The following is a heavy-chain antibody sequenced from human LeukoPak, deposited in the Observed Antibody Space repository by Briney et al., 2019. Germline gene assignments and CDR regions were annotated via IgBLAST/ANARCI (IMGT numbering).Heavy chain of an antibody. CDR3: ARSGRSGSYYSDFDY. V-gene: IGHV3-72*01. CDR1: GFTFSDHC. D-gene: IGHD1-26*01. Sequence: GGSLRLSCAASGFTFSDHCMDWVRQAPGKGLEWVGRTRNKANSYTTEYAASVIGRFTISRDDSNNSLYLQMNSLKTDDTAVYYCARSGRSGSYYSDFDYWGQGTLVTVSS. CDR2: TRNKANSYTT. J-gene: IGHJ4*02.